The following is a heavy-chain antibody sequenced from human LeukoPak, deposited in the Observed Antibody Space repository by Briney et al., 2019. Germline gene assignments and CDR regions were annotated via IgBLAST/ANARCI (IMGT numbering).Heavy chain of an antibody. CDR2: ISSSGSTI. D-gene: IGHD3-9*01. V-gene: IGHV3-48*03. J-gene: IGHJ6*04. Sequence: GGSLRLSCAASGFTFSRYEMNWVRQAPGKGLEWVSYISSSGSTIYYADSVKGRFTISRDNAKNSLYLQMNSLRAEDTAVYYCFKQRTAYDILTGYYKEFYYYGMDVWGKGTTVTVSS. CDR3: FKQRTAYDILTGYYKEFYYYGMDV. CDR1: GFTFSRYE.